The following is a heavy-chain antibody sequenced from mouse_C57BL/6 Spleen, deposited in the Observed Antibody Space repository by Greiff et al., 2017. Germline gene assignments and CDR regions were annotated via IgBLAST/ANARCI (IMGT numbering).Heavy chain of an antibody. CDR3: ARSALYYDYDGALMDY. CDR1: GYTFTSYT. J-gene: IGHJ4*01. V-gene: IGHV1-4*01. Sequence: VKLMESGAELARPGASVKMSCKASGYTFTSYTMHWVKQRPGQGLEWIGYINPSSGYTKYNQKFKDKATLTADKSSSTAYMQLSSLTSEDSAVYYCARSALYYDYDGALMDYWGQGTSVTVSS. D-gene: IGHD2-4*01. CDR2: INPSSGYT.